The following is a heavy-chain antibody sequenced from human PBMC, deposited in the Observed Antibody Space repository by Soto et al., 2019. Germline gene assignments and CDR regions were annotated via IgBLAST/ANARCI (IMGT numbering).Heavy chain of an antibody. CDR2: INHSGST. Sequence: PSETLSLTCAVYGGSFSDYFWSWIRQPPGKGLEWIGEINHSGSTNYNPSLKSRVTISVDTSKNQFSLKLSSVTAADTAVFYCARLMRDILTGYSSARDWFDPWGQGTLVTAPQ. CDR1: GGSFSDYF. J-gene: IGHJ5*02. CDR3: ARLMRDILTGYSSARDWFDP. D-gene: IGHD3-9*01. V-gene: IGHV4-34*01.